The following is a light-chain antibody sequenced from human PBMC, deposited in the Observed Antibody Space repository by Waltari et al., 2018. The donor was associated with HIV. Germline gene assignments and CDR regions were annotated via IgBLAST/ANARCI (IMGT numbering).Light chain of an antibody. CDR3: QQYDNLPLT. J-gene: IGKJ4*02. V-gene: IGKV1-33*01. CDR1: QDITNY. CDR2: DTS. Sequence: DIQMTQSPSSLSAPVGDRVTITCQASQDITNYLNWYQQKPGKATNPLIYDTSSLETGVPSRFSGSGYGTDFTYTINSQQPEDTATYCCQQYDNLPLTFGGGTKVEIK.